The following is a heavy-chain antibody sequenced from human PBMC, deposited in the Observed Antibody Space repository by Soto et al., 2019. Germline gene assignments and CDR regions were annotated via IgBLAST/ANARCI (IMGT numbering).Heavy chain of an antibody. J-gene: IGHJ6*02. CDR2: INPSGGST. CDR1: GYTFTSYY. V-gene: IGHV1-46*01. D-gene: IGHD3-10*01. Sequence: ASVKVSCKASGYTFTSYYMHWVRQAPGQGLEWMGIINPSGGSTSYAQKFQGRVTITADKSTSTAYMELSSLRSEDTAVYYCASLGDYHGSGSPPYYGMDVWGQGTTVTVSS. CDR3: ASLGDYHGSGSPPYYGMDV.